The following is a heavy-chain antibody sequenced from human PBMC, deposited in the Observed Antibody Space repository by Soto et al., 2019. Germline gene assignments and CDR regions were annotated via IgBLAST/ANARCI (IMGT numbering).Heavy chain of an antibody. Sequence: QVQLVESGGGVVQPGTSLRLSCGASGFTFRNYAMHWVRQAPGKGLEWVAVTSYDGSTKYYADSVKGRFTISRDNSKNMLYVEMNSLTAEHSAVYYCAKTSYSTFDYGLDVWGQGTTVTVSS. J-gene: IGHJ6*02. D-gene: IGHD6-13*01. CDR3: AKTSYSTFDYGLDV. CDR1: GFTFRNYA. CDR2: TSYDGSTK. V-gene: IGHV3-30-3*01.